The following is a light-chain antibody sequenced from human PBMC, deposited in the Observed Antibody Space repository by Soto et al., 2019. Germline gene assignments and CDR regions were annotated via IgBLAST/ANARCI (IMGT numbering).Light chain of an antibody. CDR3: QQYGSIPWT. CDR1: ESVVSNY. CDR2: DAS. V-gene: IGKV3-20*01. Sequence: EIVLTQSPGTLSLSPGERATLSCRATESVVSNYLAWYQLKPGQAPRLLIYDASSRATGIPDRFSGSGSGHDFTLTISRLEPEDFAVYYCQQYGSIPWTSGQGTKVDIK. J-gene: IGKJ1*01.